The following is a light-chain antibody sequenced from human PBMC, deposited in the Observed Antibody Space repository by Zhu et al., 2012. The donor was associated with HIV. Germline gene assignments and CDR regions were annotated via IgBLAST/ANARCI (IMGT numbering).Light chain of an antibody. Sequence: EIVLTQSPGTLSLSPGERATLSCRASQSIASTYLAWYQHKPGQAPRLLIHGASTRATGIPDRFSGSGSGTDFTLTISRLQPEDFAVYYCQQYATSPPITFGQGTRLEIK. CDR2: GAS. V-gene: IGKV3-20*01. CDR3: QQYATSPPIT. CDR1: QSIASTY. J-gene: IGKJ5*01.